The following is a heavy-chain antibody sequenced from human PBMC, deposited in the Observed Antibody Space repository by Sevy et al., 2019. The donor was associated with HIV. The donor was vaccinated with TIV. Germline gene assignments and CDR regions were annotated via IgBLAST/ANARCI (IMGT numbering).Heavy chain of an antibody. D-gene: IGHD1-7*01. CDR3: AREERSGNTTSFDY. Sequence: GGSLRLSCAASGFTFSDYGMHWVRQAPGKGLEWVAVIWADGSNKYYGDYVKGRFTISRDSSKNTLFLQMNSLRVDETVGYYCAREERSGNTTSFDYWGQGALVTVSS. CDR2: IWADGSNK. V-gene: IGHV3-33*01. J-gene: IGHJ4*02. CDR1: GFTFSDYG.